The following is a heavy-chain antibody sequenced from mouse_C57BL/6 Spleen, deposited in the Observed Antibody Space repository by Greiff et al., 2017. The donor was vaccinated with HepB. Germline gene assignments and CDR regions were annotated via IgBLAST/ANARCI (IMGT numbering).Heavy chain of an antibody. CDR1: GYTFTSYW. V-gene: IGHV1-53*01. Sequence: QVQLKEPGTELVKPGASVKLSCKASGYTFTSYWMHWVKQRPGQGLEWIGNINPSNGGTNYNEKFKSKATLTVDTSSSTADMQLSSLTSEDAAVYYCARRYNGSSDGYFYVWGTGTTVTVAS. CDR2: INPSNGGT. J-gene: IGHJ1*03. D-gene: IGHD1-1*01. CDR3: ARRYNGSSDGYFYV.